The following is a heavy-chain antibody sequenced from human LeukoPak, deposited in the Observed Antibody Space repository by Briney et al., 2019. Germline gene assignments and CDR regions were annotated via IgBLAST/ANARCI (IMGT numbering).Heavy chain of an antibody. J-gene: IGHJ4*02. D-gene: IGHD2-2*01. V-gene: IGHV3-7*03. CDR2: IKQDGSEK. CDR3: AKDESKGYCSSTSCYAGY. Sequence: GGSLRLSCAASGFTFSSYGMHWVRQAPGKGLEWVANIKQDGSEKYYVDSVKGRFTISRDNAENSLYLQMNSLRAEDTAVYCCAKDESKGYCSSTSCYAGYWGQGTLVTVSS. CDR1: GFTFSSYG.